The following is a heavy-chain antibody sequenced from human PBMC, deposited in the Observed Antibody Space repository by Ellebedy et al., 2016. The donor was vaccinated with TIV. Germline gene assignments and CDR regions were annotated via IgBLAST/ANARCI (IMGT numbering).Heavy chain of an antibody. D-gene: IGHD1-14*01. V-gene: IGHV3-21*01. J-gene: IGHJ4*02. Sequence: GESLKISCAASGFTFNSYTINWVRQAPGKGLEWVSSLSSDSNHIYYADSVRGRFTISRDNARSSLYLQMNSLRAEDTAVYYCAREVSDYWGQGTLVTVSS. CDR3: AREVSDY. CDR2: LSSDSNHI. CDR1: GFTFNSYT.